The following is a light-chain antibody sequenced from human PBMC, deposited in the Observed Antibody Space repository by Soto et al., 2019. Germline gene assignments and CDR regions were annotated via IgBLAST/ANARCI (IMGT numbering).Light chain of an antibody. Sequence: QSALTQPTSVSGSPGQSITISCTGGSSDVGSYNRVSWYRQYPGKAPQLMIYEVSYRPSGVSNRFSGSKSGNTASLTISGLQAEDEADYFCSSLTTSETWVIGGGTKVTVL. V-gene: IGLV2-14*02. CDR3: SSLTTSETWV. CDR2: EVS. CDR1: SSDVGSYNR. J-gene: IGLJ3*02.